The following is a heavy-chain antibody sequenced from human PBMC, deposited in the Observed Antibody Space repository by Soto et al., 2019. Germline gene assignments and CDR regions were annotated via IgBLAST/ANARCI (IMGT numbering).Heavy chain of an antibody. J-gene: IGHJ4*02. CDR3: GKAAYYYGSGRPYYFDY. D-gene: IGHD3-10*01. Sequence: QVQLVESGGGVVQPGRSLRLSCAASGFTFSSYGMHWVRQAPGKGLEWVAVISYDGSNKYYADSVKGRFTISRDNSKNTLYLQMNSLRAEDTAVYYCGKAAYYYGSGRPYYFDYWGQGTLVTVSS. CDR2: ISYDGSNK. CDR1: GFTFSSYG. V-gene: IGHV3-30*18.